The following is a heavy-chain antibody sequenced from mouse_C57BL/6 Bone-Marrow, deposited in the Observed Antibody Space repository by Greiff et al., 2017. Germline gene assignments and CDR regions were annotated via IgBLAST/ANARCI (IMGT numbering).Heavy chain of an antibody. CDR2: IYPSDSET. Sequence: VQLQQPGAELVRPGSSVKLSCKASGYTFTSYWMDWVKQRPGQGLEWIGNIYPSDSETHYNQKFKDKATLTVDKSSSTAYMQLSSLTSEDSAVYYCARGGITTVGKFAYWGQGTLVTVSA. J-gene: IGHJ3*01. D-gene: IGHD1-1*01. CDR3: ARGGITTVGKFAY. V-gene: IGHV1-61*01. CDR1: GYTFTSYW.